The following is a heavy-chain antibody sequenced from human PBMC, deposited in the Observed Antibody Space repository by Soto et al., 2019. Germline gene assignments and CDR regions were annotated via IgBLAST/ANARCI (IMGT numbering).Heavy chain of an antibody. V-gene: IGHV1-46*01. CDR3: ARAGYCSGGTCFHGNCDY. J-gene: IGHJ4*02. CDR1: GYTFTTYY. D-gene: IGHD2-15*01. CDR2: INPNGGST. Sequence: QVQLVQSGAEVKRPGASAKVSCKASGYTFTTYYMHWVRQAPGQGLEWLGIINPNGGSTTYAQKFQGRVTMTMDTSTSTVYLELSSLRSEDTAVYYCARAGYCSGGTCFHGNCDYWGQGTLVTVSA.